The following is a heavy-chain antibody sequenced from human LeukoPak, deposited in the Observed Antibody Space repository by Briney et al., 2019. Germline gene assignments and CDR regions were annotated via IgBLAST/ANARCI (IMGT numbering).Heavy chain of an antibody. Sequence: GGSLRLSCAASGFTFSTYSMNWVRQAPGQGLEWVSYISSSSSAIYYADSVKGRFTISRDNAKNSLYLQMNSLRDEDTAVYYCARQYCSSTSCYWSGNDAFDIRGQGTMVIVSS. CDR3: ARQYCSSTSCYWSGNDAFDI. D-gene: IGHD2-2*01. J-gene: IGHJ3*02. V-gene: IGHV3-48*02. CDR1: GFTFSTYS. CDR2: ISSSSSAI.